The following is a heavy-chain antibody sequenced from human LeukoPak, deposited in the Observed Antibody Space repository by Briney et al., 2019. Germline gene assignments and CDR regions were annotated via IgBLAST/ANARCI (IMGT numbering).Heavy chain of an antibody. CDR3: ARAVYDILTGYSFAY. V-gene: IGHV4-59*01. Sequence: PESLSVTRTVSVGSISSDYWSWIRQPPGRGVEWIGYIYYRGCRNYNLSLNGRVTISVDTSTTQFSLKLSSVTAADTAVYYCARAVYDILTGYSFAYWGQGTLVTVSS. J-gene: IGHJ4*02. D-gene: IGHD3-9*01. CDR2: IYYRGCR. CDR1: VGSISSDY.